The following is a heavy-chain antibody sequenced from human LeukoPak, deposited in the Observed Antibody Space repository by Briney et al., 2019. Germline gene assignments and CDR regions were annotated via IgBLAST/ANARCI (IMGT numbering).Heavy chain of an antibody. CDR3: ARRMSWYGAFDI. Sequence: KPSETLSLTCAVYGGSFSGYYWSWIRQPPGKGLEWIGEINHSGSTNYNPSLKSRVTISVGTSKNQFSLKLSSVTAADTAVYYCARRMSWYGAFDIWGQGTMVTVSS. V-gene: IGHV4-34*01. D-gene: IGHD6-13*01. J-gene: IGHJ3*02. CDR2: INHSGST. CDR1: GGSFSGYY.